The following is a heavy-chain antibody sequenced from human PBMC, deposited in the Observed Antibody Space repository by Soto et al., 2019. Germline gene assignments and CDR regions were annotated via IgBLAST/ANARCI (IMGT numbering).Heavy chain of an antibody. Sequence: GGSLRLSCAASGFTFSSYSMNWVRQAPGKGLEWVSSISSSSSYIYYADSVKGRFTISRDNAKNSLYLQMNSLRAEDTAVYYCARESGIVVVPAATGMDVWGKGTTVTVSS. CDR1: GFTFSSYS. V-gene: IGHV3-21*01. CDR2: ISSSSSYI. D-gene: IGHD2-2*01. J-gene: IGHJ6*04. CDR3: ARESGIVVVPAATGMDV.